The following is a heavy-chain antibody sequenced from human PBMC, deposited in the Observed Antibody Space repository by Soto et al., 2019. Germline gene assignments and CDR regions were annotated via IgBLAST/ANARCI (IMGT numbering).Heavy chain of an antibody. Sequence: VSLRLSCAACGFIFTNYAMNWVRQAPGKGLEWVSVIGGRGNSAYYADSVQGRFTMSRDNSKNTLSLQMSSLTADDTAIYYCVREGRGSFDFWGRGTMVTASS. CDR1: GFIFTNYA. CDR3: VREGRGSFDF. J-gene: IGHJ3*01. V-gene: IGHV3-23*01. CDR2: IGGRGNSA. D-gene: IGHD5-12*01.